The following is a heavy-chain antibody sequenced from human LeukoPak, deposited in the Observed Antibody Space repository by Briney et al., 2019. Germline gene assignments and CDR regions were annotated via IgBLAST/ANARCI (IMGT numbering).Heavy chain of an antibody. CDR3: ARLGEARPIDY. J-gene: IGHJ4*02. V-gene: IGHV3-21*01. Sequence: GGSLRLSCAASGFTVSSSYMSWVRQTPGKGLEWVSSISSSSSYIYYADSVKGRFTISRDNAKNSLYLQMNSLRAEDTAVYYCARLGEARPIDYWGQGTLVTVSS. CDR1: GFTVSSSY. CDR2: ISSSSSYI. D-gene: IGHD6-6*01.